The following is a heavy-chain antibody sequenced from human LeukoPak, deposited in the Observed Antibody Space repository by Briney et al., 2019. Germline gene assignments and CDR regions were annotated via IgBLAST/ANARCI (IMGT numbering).Heavy chain of an antibody. CDR1: GITFSNSW. J-gene: IGHJ3*02. CDR3: ARDGGIVVAGDAFDI. D-gene: IGHD6-19*01. V-gene: IGHV3-7*01. Sequence: PGGSLRLSCTTSGITFSNSWMSWVRQAPGKGLGWVATIRPDGSEGYYADSVRGRFTISRDNAKNSVYLQMNSLRAEDTAVYYCARDGGIVVAGDAFDIWGQGTMVTVSS. CDR2: IRPDGSEG.